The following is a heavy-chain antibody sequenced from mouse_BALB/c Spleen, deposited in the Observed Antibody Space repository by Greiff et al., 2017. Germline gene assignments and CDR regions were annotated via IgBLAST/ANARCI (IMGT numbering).Heavy chain of an antibody. CDR3: ARHGSSYDYAMDY. Sequence: EVQLVESGGGLVQPGGSLKLSCAASGFTFSSYTMSWVRQTPEKRLEWVAYISNGGGSTYYPDTVKGRFTISRDNAKNTLYLQMSSLKSEDTAMYYCARHGSSYDYAMDYWGQGTSVTVSS. J-gene: IGHJ4*01. V-gene: IGHV5-12-2*01. CDR2: ISNGGGST. CDR1: GFTFSSYT. D-gene: IGHD1-1*01.